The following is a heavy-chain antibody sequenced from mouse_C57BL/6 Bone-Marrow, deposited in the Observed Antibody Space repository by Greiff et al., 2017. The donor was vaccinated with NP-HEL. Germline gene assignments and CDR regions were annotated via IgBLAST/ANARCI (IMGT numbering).Heavy chain of an antibody. CDR3: ARDAKGRGDYAMDY. D-gene: IGHD3-3*01. V-gene: IGHV7-1*01. Sequence: DVKLVESGGGLVQSGRSLRLSCATSGFTFSDFYMEWVRQAPGKGLEWIAASRNKANDYTTEYSASVKGRFIVSRDTSQSILYLQMNALRAEDTAIYYCARDAKGRGDYAMDYWGQGTSVTVSS. CDR2: SRNKANDYTT. J-gene: IGHJ4*01. CDR1: GFTFSDFY.